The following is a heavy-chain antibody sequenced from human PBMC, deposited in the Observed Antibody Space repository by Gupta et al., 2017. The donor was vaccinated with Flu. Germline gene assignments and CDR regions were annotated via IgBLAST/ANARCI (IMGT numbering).Heavy chain of an antibody. D-gene: IGHD6-19*01. CDR1: GFTFSSSW. J-gene: IGHJ4*02. V-gene: IGHV3-74*01. CDR3: ARARRAVPGFGSLDF. Sequence: EVQLVESGGKSVQPGGSLRLSCAASGFTFSSSWMHWVRQGPGPGLQWISRISTDGSSIRYADSVQGRFTTSRDNAKNTLYLEMNNLRAEDTAIYYCARARRAVPGFGSLDFWGQGTLLTVSP. CDR2: ISTDGSSI.